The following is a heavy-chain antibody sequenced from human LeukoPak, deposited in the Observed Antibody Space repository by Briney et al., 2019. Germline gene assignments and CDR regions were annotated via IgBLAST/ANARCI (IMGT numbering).Heavy chain of an antibody. CDR3: ARGSNYATTWFDP. CDR1: GFTFSSYS. CDR2: ISSSTTI. V-gene: IGHV3-48*04. Sequence: GSLRLSCAASGFTFSSYSMNWVRQAPGKGLEWVSYISSSTTIYYSDSVKGRFTISRDNAKNSLYLQMNSLRAEDTGVYYCARGSNYATTWFDPWGQGTLVTVSS. J-gene: IGHJ5*02. D-gene: IGHD4-11*01.